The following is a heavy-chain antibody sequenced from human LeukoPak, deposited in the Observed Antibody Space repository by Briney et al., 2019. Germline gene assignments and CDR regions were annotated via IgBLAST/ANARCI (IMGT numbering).Heavy chain of an antibody. CDR2: IYPGDSDT. CDR3: ARLGSGMELLPSYFDS. J-gene: IGHJ4*02. V-gene: IGHV5-51*01. CDR1: GYSFTSYW. Sequence: GESLKISCKGSGYSFTSYWIGWVRQMPGKGLEWMGIIYPGDSDTRYSPSFQGQVTISADRSLNTAYLKWSSLKASDTAMYYCARLGSGMELLPSYFDSWGQGALVTVSS. D-gene: IGHD1-26*01.